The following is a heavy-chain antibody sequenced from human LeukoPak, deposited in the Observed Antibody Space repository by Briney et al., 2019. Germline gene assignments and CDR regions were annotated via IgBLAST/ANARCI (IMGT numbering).Heavy chain of an antibody. D-gene: IGHD3-16*02. Sequence: ASVKVSCKASGYTFTSYGISWVRQAPGQGLEWMGWISAYNGNTNYAQKLQGRVTMTTDTSTSTAYMELRSLRSDDTAVCYCARGGLRLGELSPFDYWGQGTLVTVSS. CDR3: ARGGLRLGELSPFDY. V-gene: IGHV1-18*01. CDR2: ISAYNGNT. CDR1: GYTFTSYG. J-gene: IGHJ4*02.